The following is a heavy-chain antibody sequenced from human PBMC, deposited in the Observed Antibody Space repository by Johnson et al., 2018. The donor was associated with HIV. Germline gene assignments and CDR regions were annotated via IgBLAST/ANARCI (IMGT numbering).Heavy chain of an antibody. Sequence: VQLVESGGGVVQPGRSLRLSCAASAFTFSSYAMHWVRQAPGKGLEWVAVISYDASNKYYADSVKGRFTISRDNSKNTLYLQMNSLRTEDTAVYYCARVRGGTGHGAFDIWGQGTMVTVSS. CDR2: ISYDASNK. J-gene: IGHJ3*02. V-gene: IGHV3-30*04. CDR1: AFTFSSYA. CDR3: ARVRGGTGHGAFDI.